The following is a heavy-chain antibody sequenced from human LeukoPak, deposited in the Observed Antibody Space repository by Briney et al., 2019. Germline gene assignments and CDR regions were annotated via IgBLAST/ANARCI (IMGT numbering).Heavy chain of an antibody. J-gene: IGHJ4*02. Sequence: PGGSLRLSCAASGFTFSSYSMNWVRQAPGKGLEWVSSISSSSSYIYYADSVKGRFTISRDNAKNSLYLQMNSLRAEDTAVYYCAKDIRYYYDSSGSSLDYWGQGTLVTVSS. CDR3: AKDIRYYYDSSGSSLDY. D-gene: IGHD3-22*01. V-gene: IGHV3-21*01. CDR2: ISSSSSYI. CDR1: GFTFSSYS.